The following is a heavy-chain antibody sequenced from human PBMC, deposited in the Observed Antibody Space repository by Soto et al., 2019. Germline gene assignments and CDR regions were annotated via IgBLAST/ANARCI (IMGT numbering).Heavy chain of an antibody. Sequence: ASVKVSCKASGYTFTSYGISWVRQAPGQGLEWMGWISAYNGNTNYAQKLQGRVTMTTDTSTSTAYMELRSLRSDDTAVYYCARGNVVVVAATRYYYYMDVWGKGTTVTVSS. D-gene: IGHD2-15*01. CDR2: ISAYNGNT. CDR1: GYTFTSYG. V-gene: IGHV1-18*01. CDR3: ARGNVVVVAATRYYYYMDV. J-gene: IGHJ6*03.